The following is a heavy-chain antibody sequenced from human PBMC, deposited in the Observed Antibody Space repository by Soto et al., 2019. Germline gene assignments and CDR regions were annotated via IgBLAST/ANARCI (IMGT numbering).Heavy chain of an antibody. J-gene: IGHJ5*02. V-gene: IGHV4-39*02. CDR2: IYRGGIT. Sequence: SETLSLTCTVSGGSISSGGYYWSWIRQHPGKGLEWIGTIYRGGITYYNPSLKSRVTISIDTSKNHFSLRLSSVTATDTAVYFCAIGNPDWFDPWGQGTLVTVSS. CDR3: AIGNPDWFDP. D-gene: IGHD1-1*01. CDR1: GGSISSGGYY.